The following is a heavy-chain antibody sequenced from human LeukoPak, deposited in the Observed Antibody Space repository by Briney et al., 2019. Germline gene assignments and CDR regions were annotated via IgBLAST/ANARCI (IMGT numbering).Heavy chain of an antibody. CDR3: ARSSYYGSGSYLVNAFDY. V-gene: IGHV1-2*02. J-gene: IGHJ4*02. CDR2: INPNSGGT. CDR1: GYTFTGYY. Sequence: ASVKVSCKASGYTFTGYYMHWVRQAPGQGLEWMGWINPNSGGTNCAQKFQGRVTMTRDTSISTAYMELSRLRSDDTAVYYCARSSYYGSGSYLVNAFDYWGQGTLVTVSS. D-gene: IGHD3-10*01.